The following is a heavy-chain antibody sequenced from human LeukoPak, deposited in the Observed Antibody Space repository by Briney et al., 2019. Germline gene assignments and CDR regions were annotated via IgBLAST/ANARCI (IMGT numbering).Heavy chain of an antibody. CDR1: GYSFTSYW. J-gene: IGHJ4*02. V-gene: IGHV5-51*01. CDR3: ARQTTYYYDSSGYSPPDS. CDR2: IYPGDSDT. Sequence: GESLKISCKGSGYSFTSYWIGWVRQMPGKGLEWMGIIYPGDSDTRYSPSFQGQVTIPADKSISTAYLQWSSLKASDTAMYYCARQTTYYYDSSGYSPPDSWGQGTLVTVSS. D-gene: IGHD3-22*01.